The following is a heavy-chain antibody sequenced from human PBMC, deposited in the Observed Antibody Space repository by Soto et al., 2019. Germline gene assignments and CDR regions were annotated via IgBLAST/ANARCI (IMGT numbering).Heavy chain of an antibody. CDR1: GFTFSSYA. J-gene: IGHJ3*02. V-gene: IGHV3-23*01. D-gene: IGHD6-25*01. Sequence: GGSLRLSCAASGFTFSSYAMSWVRQAPGKGLEWVSAISGSGGSTYYADSVKGRFTISRDNSKNTLYLQMNSLRAEDTAVYYCAKDKTPRPYSSAPVGDAFDIWGQGTMVTVSS. CDR2: ISGSGGST. CDR3: AKDKTPRPYSSAPVGDAFDI.